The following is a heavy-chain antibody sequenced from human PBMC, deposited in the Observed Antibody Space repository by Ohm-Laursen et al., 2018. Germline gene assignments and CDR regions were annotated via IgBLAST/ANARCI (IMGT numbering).Heavy chain of an antibody. J-gene: IGHJ4*02. CDR3: ARITGTRYYFDY. CDR1: EFSLSTSGMC. D-gene: IGHD1-1*01. CDR2: IDWDDDK. V-gene: IGHV2-70*11. Sequence: TQTLTLTCTFSEFSLSTSGMCVSWIRQPPGKALEWLARIDWDDDKYYSTSLKTRLTISKDTSKNQVVLTMTNMDPVDTATYCCARITGTRYYFDYWGQGTLVTVSS.